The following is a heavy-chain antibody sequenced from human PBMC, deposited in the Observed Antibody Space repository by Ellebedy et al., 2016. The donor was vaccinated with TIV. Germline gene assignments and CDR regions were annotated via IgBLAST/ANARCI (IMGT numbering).Heavy chain of an antibody. V-gene: IGHV5-51*01. CDR2: IYPGDSDT. CDR3: ARRMVREGIRYAMDV. CDR1: GYSFTNYW. J-gene: IGHJ6*02. Sequence: GESLKISCRASGYSFTNYWIGWVRQMPGKGLERMGIIYPGDSDTRYSPSFEGQVTISVDKSISTAYLKWNSLKASDTATYYCARRMVREGIRYAMDVWGQGTTVTVSS. D-gene: IGHD3-10*01.